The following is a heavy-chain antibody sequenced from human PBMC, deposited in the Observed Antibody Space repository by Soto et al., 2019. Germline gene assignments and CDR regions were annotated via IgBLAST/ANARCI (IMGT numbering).Heavy chain of an antibody. CDR1: GDTFIGYS. D-gene: IGHD6-19*01. V-gene: IGHV1-69*01. J-gene: IGHJ6*02. CDR2: VIPTQRTT. CDR3: VIDRLIVAVSVGRMDV. Sequence: QVQLVQSGAEVKKPGTSVRVSRKASGDTFIGYSISWVRQAPGQGLEWMGWVIPTQRTTKYAQRFQGRVTMSVDQFASTTYMELSSLRPEDTALYYCVIDRLIVAVSVGRMDVWGQGTTVTVSS.